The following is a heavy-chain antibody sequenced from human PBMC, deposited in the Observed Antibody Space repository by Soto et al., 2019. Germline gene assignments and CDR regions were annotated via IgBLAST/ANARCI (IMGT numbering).Heavy chain of an antibody. CDR2: IKSKTDGGTT. V-gene: IGHV3-15*01. CDR3: TTEYYYDSSGRGY. D-gene: IGHD3-22*01. J-gene: IGHJ4*02. CDR1: GFTFSNAW. Sequence: EVQLVESGGGLVKPGGSLRLSCAASGFTFSNAWMSWVRQAPGKGLEWVGRIKSKTDGGTTDYAAPVKGRFTISRDDSKNTLYLQMNSLKTEDTAVYYCTTEYYYDSSGRGYWGQGTLVTVSS.